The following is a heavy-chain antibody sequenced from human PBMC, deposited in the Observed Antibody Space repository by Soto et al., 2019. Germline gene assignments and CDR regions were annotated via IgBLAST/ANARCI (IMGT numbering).Heavy chain of an antibody. CDR2: INAGNGNT. CDR1: GYTFTSYA. Sequence: ASVKVSCKASGYTFTSYAMHWVRQAPGQRLELIGWINAGNGNTKYSQKFQGRVTITRXXXXXXAXMXLXSXRSEXTAVYYCARIVDILTGFDYWGQGTLVTVSS. V-gene: IGHV1-3*01. D-gene: IGHD3-9*01. CDR3: ARIVDILTGFDY. J-gene: IGHJ4*02.